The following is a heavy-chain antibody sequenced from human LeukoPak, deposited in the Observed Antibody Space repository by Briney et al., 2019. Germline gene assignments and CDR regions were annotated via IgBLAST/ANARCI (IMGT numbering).Heavy chain of an antibody. CDR2: ISSIGGST. CDR1: GFTLATYA. CDR3: AKWGEVPAAIYGFDT. D-gene: IGHD2-2*01. J-gene: IGHJ3*02. V-gene: IGHV3-23*01. Sequence: PGGSLRLSCAASGFTLATYAMTWVRQAPGKGLEWVSAISSIGGSTYFADSVRGRFTVSRDNSKHTLYLQMNSLRAEDTAVYYCAKWGEVPAAIYGFDTWGQGTMVTVSS.